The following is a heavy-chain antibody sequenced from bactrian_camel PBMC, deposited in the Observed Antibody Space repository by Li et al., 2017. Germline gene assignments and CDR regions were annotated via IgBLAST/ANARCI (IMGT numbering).Heavy chain of an antibody. V-gene: IGHV3S1*01. Sequence: QLVESGGGSVEAGGSLRLSCAASGYTYNRNCMAWFRQAPGKEREGVARIATGSGNTYYADSVKGRFTISQDNNENTLYLQMDSLTPEDSGMYTCAAGFSGGYCKLKYGMDYWGKGTQVTVS. CDR2: IATGSGNT. CDR1: GYTYNRNC. D-gene: IGHD2*01. J-gene: IGHJ7*01.